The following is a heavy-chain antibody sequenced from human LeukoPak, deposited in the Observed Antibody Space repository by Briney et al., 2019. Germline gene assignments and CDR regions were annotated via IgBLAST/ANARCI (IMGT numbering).Heavy chain of an antibody. CDR3: AKISSLEMSY. J-gene: IGHJ4*02. CDR2: ISRDGSVT. CDR1: GFNFSNFA. Sequence: GESLRLSCVTSGFNFSNFAMSWVRQAPGKGLEWVSAISRDGSVTYNADSVKGRFAISRDNSQNSMWLQMNSLRADDTAVYYCAKISSLEMSYWGQGTLVTVSS. D-gene: IGHD5-24*01. V-gene: IGHV3-23*01.